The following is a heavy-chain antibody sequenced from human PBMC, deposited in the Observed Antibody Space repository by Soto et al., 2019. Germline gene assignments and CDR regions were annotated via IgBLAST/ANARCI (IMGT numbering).Heavy chain of an antibody. J-gene: IGHJ4*02. V-gene: IGHV1-69*02. CDR1: GGTFSSYT. D-gene: IGHD1-26*01. Sequence: QVQLVQSGAEVKKPGSSVKVSCKASGGTFSSYTISWVRQAPGQGLEWMGRIIPILGIANYAQKFQGRVTXTXXKSTSTAYMELSSLRSEDTAVYYCASEWELSALDGWGQGTLVTVSS. CDR2: IIPILGIA. CDR3: ASEWELSALDG.